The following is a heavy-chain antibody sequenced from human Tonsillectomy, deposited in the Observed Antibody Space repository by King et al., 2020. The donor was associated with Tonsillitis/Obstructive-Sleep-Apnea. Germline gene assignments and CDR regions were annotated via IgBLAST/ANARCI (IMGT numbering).Heavy chain of an antibody. CDR1: GFTFSSYS. CDR2: INNDVGYT. D-gene: IGHD3-3*02. V-gene: IGHV3-64D*06. J-gene: IGHJ4*02. Sequence: VQLVESGGGLVQPGGSLRLSCSASGFTFSSYSLHWVRQAPGKGREYVSGINNDVGYTPYADSEKGRFSISRDNSKNTLYLQMNSLRVEDTALYYCVKSLSQGLAPHDCWGRGILVTVSP. CDR3: VKSLSQGLAPHDC.